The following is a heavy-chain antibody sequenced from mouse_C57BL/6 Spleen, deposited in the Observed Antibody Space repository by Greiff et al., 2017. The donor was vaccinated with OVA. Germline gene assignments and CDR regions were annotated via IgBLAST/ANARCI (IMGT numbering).Heavy chain of an antibody. CDR3: AREDYGNYGFDY. CDR1: GYTFTSYW. J-gene: IGHJ3*01. Sequence: VKLQQPGAELVRPGSSVKLSCKASGYTFTSYWMHWVKQRPIQGLEWIGNIDPSDSETHYNQKFKDKATLTVDKSSSTAYMQLSSLTSEDSAVYYCAREDYGNYGFDYWGQGTLVTVSA. CDR2: IDPSDSET. V-gene: IGHV1-52*01. D-gene: IGHD2-1*01.